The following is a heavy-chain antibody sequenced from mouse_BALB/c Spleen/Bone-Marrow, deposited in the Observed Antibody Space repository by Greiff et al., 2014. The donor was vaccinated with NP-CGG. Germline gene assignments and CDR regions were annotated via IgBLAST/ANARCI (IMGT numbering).Heavy chain of an antibody. V-gene: IGHV14-1*02. CDR2: IDPANGNT. J-gene: IGHJ4*01. CDR1: GFNIKDYY. CDR3: ARSTTATDYAMDY. Sequence: EVKLVESGAELVRPGALVKLSCKASGFNIKDYYMHWVKQRPEQGLEWIGWIDPANGNTIYDPKFQGKASITADTSSNTAYLQLSSLTSEDTAVNYGARSTTATDYAMDYWGQGTSVTVSS. D-gene: IGHD1-2*01.